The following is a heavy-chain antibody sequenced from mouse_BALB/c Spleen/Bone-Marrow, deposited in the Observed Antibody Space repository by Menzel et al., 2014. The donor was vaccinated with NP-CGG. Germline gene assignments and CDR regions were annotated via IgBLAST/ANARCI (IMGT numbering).Heavy chain of an antibody. V-gene: IGHV14-3*02. CDR2: IDPANGNT. CDR1: GFNIKDTY. J-gene: IGHJ2*01. Sequence: VQLKESGAELVKPGASVKLSCTASGFNIKDTYMHWVKQRPEQGLEWIGRIDPANGNTKYDPKFQGKATIIADTSSNTAYLQLSSLTSEDTAVYYCANYYYGYYFDSWGQGTTLTVSS. D-gene: IGHD1-1*01. CDR3: ANYYYGYYFDS.